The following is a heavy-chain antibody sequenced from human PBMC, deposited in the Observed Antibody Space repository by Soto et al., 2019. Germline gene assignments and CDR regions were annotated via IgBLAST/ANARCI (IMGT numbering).Heavy chain of an antibody. V-gene: IGHV3-15*07. CDR2: VKSKTDGGTT. D-gene: IGHD4-17*01. J-gene: IGHJ4*01. CDR1: GFIFSNAW. CDR3: TTDSYMTNIIVRFDY. Sequence: GSLRLSCAASGFIFSNAWIKWVRQAPGKGLEWVGRVKSKTDGGTTDFAAPVKGRFAISRDDSKNMVYLEMNSLKTEDTAIYYCTTDSYMTNIIVRFDYCGHGTLVSVSS.